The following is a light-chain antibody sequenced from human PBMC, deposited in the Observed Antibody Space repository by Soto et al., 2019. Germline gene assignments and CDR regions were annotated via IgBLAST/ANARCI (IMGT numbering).Light chain of an antibody. J-gene: IGKJ2*01. Sequence: EIVMTQSPATLSLSPGERATLSCRASQSVSSNLAWYQQKPGQAPRLLMYGASTRATGIPARFSGSGSGTEFTLTISSLQSEDFAVYYCQQYNKWPAYTFGQGTKLEIK. CDR3: QQYNKWPAYT. CDR2: GAS. V-gene: IGKV3-15*01. CDR1: QSVSSN.